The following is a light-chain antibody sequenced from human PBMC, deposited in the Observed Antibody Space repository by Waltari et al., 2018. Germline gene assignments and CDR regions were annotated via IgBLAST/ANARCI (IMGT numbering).Light chain of an antibody. Sequence: DIVMTQSPDSLAVSLGERATINCKSSRRDLCTSDNRNFLAWYQQKPGQPPKLLTYWASTLESGVPDRFSASGSGTDFTLTISSLQAEDVAVYYCQQYSNTPLTFGGGTRVEIK. CDR2: WAS. CDR3: QQYSNTPLT. J-gene: IGKJ4*02. V-gene: IGKV4-1*01. CDR1: RRDLCTSDNRNF.